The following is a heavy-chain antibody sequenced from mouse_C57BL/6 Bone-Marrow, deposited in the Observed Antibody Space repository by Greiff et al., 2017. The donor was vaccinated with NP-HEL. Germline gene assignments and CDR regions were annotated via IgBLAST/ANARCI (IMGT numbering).Heavy chain of an antibody. CDR3: SRENYGYLLDF. J-gene: IGHJ3*01. V-gene: IGHV1-19*01. D-gene: IGHD2-2*01. CDR2: INPYNGGT. CDR1: GYTFTDYY. Sequence: VQLQQSGPVLVKPGASVKMSCKASGYTFTDYYMHWVKQSHGQSLEWIGVINPYNGGTSYNQKFKGKATLTVDKSSSTAYMELNSLTSEDSAVYCGSRENYGYLLDFCGRGTLVTVTA.